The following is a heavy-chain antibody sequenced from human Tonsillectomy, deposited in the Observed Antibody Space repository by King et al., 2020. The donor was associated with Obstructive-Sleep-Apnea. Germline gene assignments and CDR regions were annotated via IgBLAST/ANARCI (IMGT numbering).Heavy chain of an antibody. V-gene: IGHV4-59*08. CDR1: GTSISPYY. CDR3: AIGGGGIAAGH. CDR2: IYYTGST. J-gene: IGHJ1*01. D-gene: IGHD6-13*01. Sequence: QLQESGPRLMQPSETLSLTSTVSGTSISPYYWSWIRQPPGKGLEWIGYIYYTGSTTYNPSLKSRITISVDTPKTQFSLNLNSVTAADSAVYYCAIGGGGIAAGHWGQGALVTVSS.